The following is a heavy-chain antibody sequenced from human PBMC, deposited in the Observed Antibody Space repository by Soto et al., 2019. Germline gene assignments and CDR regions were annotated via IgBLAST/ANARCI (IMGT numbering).Heavy chain of an antibody. CDR3: AIGLGYCSSTSCYVLDNYMDV. D-gene: IGHD2-2*01. CDR2: IKQDGSEK. V-gene: IGHV3-7*01. Sequence: GGSLRLSCAASGFTFSSYWMSWVRQAPGKGLEWVANIKQDGSEKYYVDSVKGRFTISRDNAKNSLYLQMNSLRAEDTAVYYCAIGLGYCSSTSCYVLDNYMDVWGKGTTVTVSS. J-gene: IGHJ6*03. CDR1: GFTFSSYW.